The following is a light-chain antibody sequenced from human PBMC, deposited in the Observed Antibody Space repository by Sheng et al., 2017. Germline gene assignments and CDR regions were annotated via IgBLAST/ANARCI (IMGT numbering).Light chain of an antibody. CDR1: NYDVGGYDY. CDR2: EAR. Sequence: QSALTQPPSASGSPGQSVTISCTGTNYDVGGYDYVSWYQQYPGKAPKLIIYEARKRPSGVPDRFSGSKSGNTASLTVSGLQAEDEANYYCSSYAGSDKFVIFGGGTKGDRP. V-gene: IGLV2-8*01. CDR3: SSYAGSDKFVI. J-gene: IGLJ2*01.